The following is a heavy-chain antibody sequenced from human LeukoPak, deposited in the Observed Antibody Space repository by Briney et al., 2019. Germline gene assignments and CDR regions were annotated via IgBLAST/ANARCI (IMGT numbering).Heavy chain of an antibody. Sequence: GGSLRLSCAASGFTFDDYTIHWVRQAPGKGLEWVSLISWDGGSTYYADSVRGRFTISRDNSKNSLYLQMNSLRTEDTALYYCAKDMRSGYDSTYYYYYGMDVWGQGTTVTVSS. V-gene: IGHV3-43*01. D-gene: IGHD5-12*01. CDR3: AKDMRSGYDSTYYYYYGMDV. CDR1: GFTFDDYT. J-gene: IGHJ6*02. CDR2: ISWDGGST.